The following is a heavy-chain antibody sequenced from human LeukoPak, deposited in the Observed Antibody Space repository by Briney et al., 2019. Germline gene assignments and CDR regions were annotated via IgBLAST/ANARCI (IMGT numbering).Heavy chain of an antibody. CDR2: ISGSGSGGST. J-gene: IGHJ4*02. V-gene: IGHV3-23*01. CDR3: AKSSPPPLRY. CDR1: GFTFSSYA. Sequence: GGSLRLSCAASGFTFSSYAMSWVRQAPGKGLEWVSAISGSGSGGSTYYADSVKGRFTISRDNSKNTLYLQINSLRAEDTAVYYCAKSSPPPLRYWGQGTLVTVSS.